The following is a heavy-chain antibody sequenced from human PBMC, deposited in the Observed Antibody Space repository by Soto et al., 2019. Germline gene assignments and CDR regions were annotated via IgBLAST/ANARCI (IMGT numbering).Heavy chain of an antibody. J-gene: IGHJ4*02. CDR3: ARDTYSDYVFDY. D-gene: IGHD4-17*01. CDR2: ISGFNDDR. V-gene: IGHV1-18*04. CDR1: GYTFTNYG. Sequence: QAQLVQSGAEEKKPGASVKVSCKASGYTFTNYGISWVRQAPGPGLEWMGWISGFNDDRNYVQKFQGRITLTTDTSTGTAYMELRRLTSDDTGVYYCARDTYSDYVFDYWGQGTLVTVSS.